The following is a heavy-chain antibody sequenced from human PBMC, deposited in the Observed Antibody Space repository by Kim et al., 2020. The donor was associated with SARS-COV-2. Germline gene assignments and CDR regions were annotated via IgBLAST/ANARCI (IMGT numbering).Heavy chain of an antibody. Sequence: ADSVKGRFTISRDNSKNTLYLQMNSLRAEDTAVYYCATPSGSRRSRAFDIWGQGTMVTVSS. J-gene: IGHJ3*02. V-gene: IGHV3-23*01. CDR3: ATPSGSRRSRAFDI. D-gene: IGHD2-2*01.